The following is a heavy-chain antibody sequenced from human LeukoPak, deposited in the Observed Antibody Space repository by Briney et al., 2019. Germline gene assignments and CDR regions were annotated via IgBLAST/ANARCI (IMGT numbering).Heavy chain of an antibody. CDR1: GGTFSSYA. CDR3: ARGIMVVAAFDY. D-gene: IGHD2-15*01. CDR2: IIPIFGTA. Sequence: SVTVSCKASGGTFSSYAISWVRQAPGQGLEWMGGIIPIFGTANYAQKFQGRVTITADESTSTAYMELSSLRSEDTAVYYCARGIMVVAAFDYWGQGTLVTVSS. J-gene: IGHJ4*02. V-gene: IGHV1-69*13.